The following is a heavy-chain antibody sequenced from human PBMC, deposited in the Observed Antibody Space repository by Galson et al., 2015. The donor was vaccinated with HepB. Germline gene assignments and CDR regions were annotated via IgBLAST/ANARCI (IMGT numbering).Heavy chain of an antibody. V-gene: IGHV3-30*02. CDR1: GFTFSSYG. CDR2: IRYDGSNK. D-gene: IGHD6-13*01. Sequence: SLRLSCAASGFTFSSYGMHWVRQAPGKGLEWVAFIRYDGSNKYYADSVKGRFTISRDNSKNTLYLQMNSLRAEDTAVYYCAKDNIPYSSSWYFDYWGQGTLVTVSS. J-gene: IGHJ4*02. CDR3: AKDNIPYSSSWYFDY.